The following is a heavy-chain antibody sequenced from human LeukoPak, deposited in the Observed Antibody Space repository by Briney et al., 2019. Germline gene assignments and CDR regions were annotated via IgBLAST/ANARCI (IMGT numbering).Heavy chain of an antibody. Sequence: PGGSLRLSCVVSGFKGYWMAWVRQPPGKGLEWVSAMNNGPGATFYRDSVRGRFTISRDDSKSTLYLQMNSLRAEDTGTYYCAKTHYDLLDVWGQGTTVTVSS. D-gene: IGHD5-12*01. CDR2: MNNGPGAT. V-gene: IGHV3-23*01. CDR3: AKTHYDLLDV. CDR1: GFKGYW. J-gene: IGHJ6*02.